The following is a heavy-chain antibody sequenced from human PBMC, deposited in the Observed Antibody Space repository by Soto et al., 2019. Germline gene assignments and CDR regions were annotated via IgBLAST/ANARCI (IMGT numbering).Heavy chain of an antibody. Sequence: SETLSLTCAVYGGSFSGYYWSWIRQPPGKGLEWIGEINHSGSTNYNPSLKSRVTISVDTSKNQFSLKLSSVTAADTAVYYCARGLVSRHFDYWGQGTLVTVSS. J-gene: IGHJ4*02. CDR1: GGSFSGYY. CDR3: ARGLVSRHFDY. CDR2: INHSGST. V-gene: IGHV4-34*01. D-gene: IGHD2-15*01.